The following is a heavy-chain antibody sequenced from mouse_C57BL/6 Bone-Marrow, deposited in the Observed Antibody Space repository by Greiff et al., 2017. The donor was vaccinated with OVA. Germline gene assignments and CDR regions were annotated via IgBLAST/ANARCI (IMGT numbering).Heavy chain of an antibody. CDR1: GYSITSGYY. CDR2: ISYDGSN. Sequence: EVQLVESGPGLVKPSQSLSLTCSVSGYSITSGYYWNWIRQFPGNQLEWMGYISYDGSNNYNPSLKNRISITRDTSKNQFFLKLNSVTTEDTATNYSARNYTKWGFAYWGQGTLVTVSA. J-gene: IGHJ3*01. D-gene: IGHD2-5*01. CDR3: ARNYTKWGFAY. V-gene: IGHV3-6*01.